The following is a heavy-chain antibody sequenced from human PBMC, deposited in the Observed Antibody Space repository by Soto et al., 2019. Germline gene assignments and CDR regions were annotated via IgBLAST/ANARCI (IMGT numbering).Heavy chain of an antibody. J-gene: IGHJ4*02. CDR1: GFSLSTSGVG. D-gene: IGHD5-12*01. Sequence: QITLKESGPTLVKPTQTLTLTCTFSGFSLSTSGVGVGWIRQPPGKALEWLALIYWDDDKRYSPSLKSRLTTXXAXSXXQVVRTMTNMDPAHTPTYYGAHRSDGYNWHQYFDNRGQGTLGTVSS. CDR3: AHRSDGYNWHQYFDN. CDR2: IYWDDDK. V-gene: IGHV2-5*02.